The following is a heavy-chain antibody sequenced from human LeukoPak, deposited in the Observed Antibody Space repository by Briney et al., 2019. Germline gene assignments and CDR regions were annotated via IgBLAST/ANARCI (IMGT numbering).Heavy chain of an antibody. CDR2: IKQDESEK. J-gene: IGHJ3*02. V-gene: IGHV3-7*04. Sequence: GGSLRLSCAASGFTFSRYWMSWVRQAPGKGLEWVANIKQDESEKYYVDSVKGRFSISRDNAKNSLYLQMDSLRAEDTAEYYCARVGFYAFDIWGQGTKVTVSS. D-gene: IGHD3-3*01. CDR1: GFTFSRYW. CDR3: ARVGFYAFDI.